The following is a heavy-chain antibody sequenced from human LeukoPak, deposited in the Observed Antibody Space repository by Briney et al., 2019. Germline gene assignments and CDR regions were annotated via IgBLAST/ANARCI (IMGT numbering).Heavy chain of an antibody. Sequence: PGGSLRLSCAASGFTFSSYAMSWVRQAPGKGLEWVSAISGSGGSTYYADSVKGRFTISRDNPKNTLYLQMNSLRAEDTAVYYCAKDLDYGDYGDYWGQGTLVTVSS. D-gene: IGHD4-17*01. J-gene: IGHJ4*02. CDR1: GFTFSSYA. V-gene: IGHV3-23*01. CDR2: ISGSGGST. CDR3: AKDLDYGDYGDY.